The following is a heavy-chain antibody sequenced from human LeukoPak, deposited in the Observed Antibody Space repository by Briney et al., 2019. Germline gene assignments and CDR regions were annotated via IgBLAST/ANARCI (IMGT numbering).Heavy chain of an antibody. CDR3: GRLNLPAVSGAFDY. CDR2: IHSSGTT. CDR1: GGSISTYY. D-gene: IGHD2-2*01. J-gene: IGHJ4*02. V-gene: IGHV4-4*07. Sequence: SETLSPTCTVSGGSISTYYWSWIRQPAGKGLEWIGRIHSSGTTHYNPSLRSRVTLSIDTSKNQFSLKLSSVTAADTAVYYCGRLNLPAVSGAFDYWGQGTLVTVSS.